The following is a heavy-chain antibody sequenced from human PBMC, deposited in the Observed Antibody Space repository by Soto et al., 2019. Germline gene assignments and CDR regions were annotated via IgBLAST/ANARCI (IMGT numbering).Heavy chain of an antibody. CDR2: IKSKTNGGTT. CDR1: GFTFSNAW. V-gene: IGHV3-15*01. CDR3: TTDDPINKN. J-gene: IGHJ4*02. Sequence: GGSLRLSCAASGFTFSNAWMSWVRQAPGKGLEWVGRIKSKTNGGTTDYAAPVKGRFTLSRDDSKNMLYLQMSSLKTEDTAVYYCTTDDPINKNWGQGTLVTVSS.